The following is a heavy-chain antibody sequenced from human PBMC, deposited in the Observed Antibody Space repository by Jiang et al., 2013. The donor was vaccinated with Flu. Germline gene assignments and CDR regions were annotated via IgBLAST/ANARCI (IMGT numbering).Heavy chain of an antibody. D-gene: IGHD2-15*01. V-gene: IGHV3-13*01. J-gene: IGHJ6*02. CDR3: ARDPGTCSGGSCYSSYYYGIDV. CDR2: IGTAGDT. CDR1: GFTFSSYD. Sequence: QLLESGGGLVQPGGSLRLSCAASGFTFSSYDMHWVRQATGKGLEWVSAIGTAGDTYYPGSVKGRFTISRENAKNSLYLQMNSLRAEDTAVYYCARDPGTCSGGSCYSSYYYGIDVWGQGTTVTVSS.